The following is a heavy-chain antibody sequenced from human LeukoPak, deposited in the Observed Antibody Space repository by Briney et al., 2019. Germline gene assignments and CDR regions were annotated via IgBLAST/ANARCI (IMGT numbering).Heavy chain of an antibody. J-gene: IGHJ4*02. CDR2: INPNSGDT. CDR1: GYIFTANY. V-gene: IGHV1-2*02. CDR3: ARVRYRLAETYIDY. Sequence: ASVKVSYKTSGYIFTANYIHWVRQAPGQGLEWMGWINPNSGDTNYAQKFQGRVTMTRDTSISTAYMELSRLRSDDTAVYYCARVRYRLAETYIDYWGQGTLVTVSS. D-gene: IGHD3-16*01.